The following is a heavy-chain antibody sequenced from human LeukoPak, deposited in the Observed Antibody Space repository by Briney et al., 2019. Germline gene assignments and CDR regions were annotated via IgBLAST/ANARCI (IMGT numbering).Heavy chain of an antibody. CDR3: ARGWVTMVRGVIIAYDY. J-gene: IGHJ4*02. Sequence: GASVKVSCKASGYTFTSYGISWVRQAPGQGLEWMGWISAYNGNTNYAQKFQGRVTMTTDTSTSTAYMELRSLRSDDTAVYYCARGWVTMVRGVIIAYDYRGQGTLVTVSS. CDR1: GYTFTSYG. V-gene: IGHV1-18*01. D-gene: IGHD3-10*01. CDR2: ISAYNGNT.